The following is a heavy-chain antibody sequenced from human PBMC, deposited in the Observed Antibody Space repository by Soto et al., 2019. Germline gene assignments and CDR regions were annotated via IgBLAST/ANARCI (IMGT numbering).Heavy chain of an antibody. CDR3: ARGASSSDNGMDV. CDR2: ISSRSYTI. CDR1: GFSFSTYS. D-gene: IGHD6-6*01. J-gene: IGHJ6*02. V-gene: IGHV3-48*02. Sequence: EVQLVESGGGLVQPGGSLRLSCAASGFSFSTYSMNWVRQAPGKGLEWVSDISSRSYTIYYIDSVKGRFTISRDNAKSSRYLQMSSLIDEATAVYYCARGASSSDNGMDVWGQGTTVTVSS.